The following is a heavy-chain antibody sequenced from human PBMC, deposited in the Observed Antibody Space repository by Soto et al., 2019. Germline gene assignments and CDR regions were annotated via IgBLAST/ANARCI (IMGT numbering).Heavy chain of an antibody. CDR1: GFSLSTNAVG. CDR2: IYWDDDK. D-gene: IGHD5-18*01. J-gene: IGHJ4*02. V-gene: IGHV2-5*02. Sequence: QITLKESGPTLVKPTQTLTLTCTFSGFSLSTNAVGVGWIRQPPGKALEWLALIYWDDDKRYSPSLKSRLTNTKDTSKKPVVLTMTNMDPLDTATYYCAHGYSYAHYFVSWGQGTLVTVSS. CDR3: AHGYSYAHYFVS.